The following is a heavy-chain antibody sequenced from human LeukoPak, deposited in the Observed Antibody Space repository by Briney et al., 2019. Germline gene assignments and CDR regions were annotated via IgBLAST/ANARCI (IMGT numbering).Heavy chain of an antibody. D-gene: IGHD2-21*02. CDR3: ARVYCGGDCYSGGPKYYFDY. CDR1: GGSFSGYY. Sequence: SETLSLTCAVYGGSFSGYYWSWIRQPPGKGLGWIGEINHSGSTNYNPSLKSRVTISVDTSKNQFSLKLSSVTAADTAVYYCARVYCGGDCYSGGPKYYFDYWGQGTLVTVSS. V-gene: IGHV4-34*01. J-gene: IGHJ4*02. CDR2: INHSGST.